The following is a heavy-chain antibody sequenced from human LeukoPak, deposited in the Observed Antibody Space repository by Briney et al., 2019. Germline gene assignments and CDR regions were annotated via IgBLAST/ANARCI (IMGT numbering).Heavy chain of an antibody. CDR3: ARDRGTAGGFAFDI. CDR2: IKQDGSEK. J-gene: IGHJ3*02. CDR1: GFTFSSYW. V-gene: IGHV3-7*03. D-gene: IGHD6-13*01. Sequence: GSLRLSCAASGFTFSSYWMSWVRQAPGKGLEWVANIKQDGSEKYYVDSVKGRFTISRDNAKNSLYLQMNSLRAEDTAVYYCARDRGTAGGFAFDIWGQGTMVTVSS.